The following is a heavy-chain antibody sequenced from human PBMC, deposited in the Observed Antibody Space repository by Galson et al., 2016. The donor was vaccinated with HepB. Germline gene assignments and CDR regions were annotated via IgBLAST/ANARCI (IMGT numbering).Heavy chain of an antibody. V-gene: IGHV3-7*01. CDR3: VPERRTSSWCF. D-gene: IGHD6-13*01. CDR2: INEDGSKK. Sequence: SLRLSCAASGFTFSSYWMTWVRQAPGKGPEWMAHINEDGSKKYYVESVKGRFTISRDNAKNSLYLQMDSLRAEDTAVYSCVPERRTSSWCFWGQGTLVTVSS. CDR1: GFTFSSYW. J-gene: IGHJ1*01.